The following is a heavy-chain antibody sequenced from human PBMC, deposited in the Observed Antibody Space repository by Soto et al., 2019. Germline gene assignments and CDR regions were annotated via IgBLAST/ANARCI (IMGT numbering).Heavy chain of an antibody. V-gene: IGHV3-30-3*01. CDR2: ISYDGSNK. CDR1: GSTFSSYA. Sequence: QVQLVESGGGVVQPGRSLRLSCAASGSTFSSYAMHWVRQAPGKGLEWVAGISYDGSNKYYADSVKGRFTISRDNSKNTLYLQMNSLRAEDTAVYYCARDLGDYSNYKTYYYYGMDVWGQGTTVTVSS. D-gene: IGHD4-4*01. CDR3: ARDLGDYSNYKTYYYYGMDV. J-gene: IGHJ6*02.